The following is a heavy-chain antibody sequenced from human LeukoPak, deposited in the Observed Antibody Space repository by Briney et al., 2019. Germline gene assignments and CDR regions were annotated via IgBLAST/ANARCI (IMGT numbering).Heavy chain of an antibody. V-gene: IGHV1-18*01. CDR3: ARDRMDTGTYFDY. J-gene: IGHJ4*02. CDR2: ISTYNGNT. D-gene: IGHD5-18*01. Sequence: ASVTVSCKASGYTFTSYGISWVRQATGQGLEWMGWISTYNGNTNYAQKLQGRVIMTTDTSTSTAYMELRSLRSDDTAMYYCARDRMDTGTYFDYWGQGTLVTVSS. CDR1: GYTFTSYG.